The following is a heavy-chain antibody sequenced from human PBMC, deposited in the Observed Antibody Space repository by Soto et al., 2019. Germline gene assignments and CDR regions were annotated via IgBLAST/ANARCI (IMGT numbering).Heavy chain of an antibody. Sequence: ASVKVSWKASGNTFTRYDIKWGRQAPGKRLEWMGWMNPNSGNTGYAQKFQGRVTMTRNTSISTAYIELSSLRSEDTAVYYCARGRLPFGVVTKAYMDVWGKGTTVTVSS. V-gene: IGHV1-8*01. CDR1: GNTFTRYD. D-gene: IGHD3-3*01. CDR2: MNPNSGNT. CDR3: ARGRLPFGVVTKAYMDV. J-gene: IGHJ6*03.